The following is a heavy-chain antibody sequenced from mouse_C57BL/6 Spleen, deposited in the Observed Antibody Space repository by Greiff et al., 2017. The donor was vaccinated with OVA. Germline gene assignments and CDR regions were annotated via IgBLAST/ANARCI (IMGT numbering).Heavy chain of an antibody. V-gene: IGHV1-15*01. CDR3: TRAAGDYAMDD. CDR2: IDPETGGT. CDR1: GYTFTDYE. Sequence: QVQLQQSGAELVRPGASVTLSCKASGYTFTDYEMHWVKQTPVHGLEWIGAIDPETGGTAYNQKFKGKAILTADKSSSTAYMELRSLTSEDSAVDYGTRAAGDYAMDDWGQGTSGTVSS. J-gene: IGHJ4*01.